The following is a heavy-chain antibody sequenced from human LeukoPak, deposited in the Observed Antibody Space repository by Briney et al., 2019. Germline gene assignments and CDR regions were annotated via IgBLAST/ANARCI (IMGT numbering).Heavy chain of an antibody. CDR3: ARAPSEIGGYYPEYFRH. CDR1: GFTFSSYG. J-gene: IGHJ1*01. V-gene: IGHV3-74*01. CDR2: IKSEGGT. D-gene: IGHD3-22*01. Sequence: GGPLRLSCSASGFTFSSYGMHWVRQAPGKGLVLVSLIKSEGGTRYADSVNGRFTLSRGNAKNTVSLQMNSLTAEDTGVYYCARAPSEIGGYYPEYFRHWGQGTLVTVSP.